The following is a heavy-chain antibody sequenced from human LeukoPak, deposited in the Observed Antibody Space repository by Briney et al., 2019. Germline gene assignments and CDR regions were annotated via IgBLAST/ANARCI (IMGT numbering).Heavy chain of an antibody. CDR2: ISYDGSNK. CDR3: ARVKLRWLQFDAFDI. Sequence: GRSLRLSCAASGFTFSSYAMHWVRQAPGKGLEWVAVISYDGSNKYYADSVKGRFTISRDNSKNTLYLQMNSLRAEDTAVYYCARVKLRWLQFDAFDIWGQGTMVTVSS. CDR1: GFTFSSYA. D-gene: IGHD5-24*01. V-gene: IGHV3-30-3*01. J-gene: IGHJ3*02.